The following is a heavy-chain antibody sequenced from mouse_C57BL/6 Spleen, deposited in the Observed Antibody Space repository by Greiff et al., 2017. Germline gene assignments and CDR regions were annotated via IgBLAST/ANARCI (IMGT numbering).Heavy chain of an antibody. V-gene: IGHV2-5*01. D-gene: IGHD2-4*01. Sequence: QVQLQQSGPGLVQPSQSLSITCTVSGFSLTSYGVHWVRQSPGKGLEWLGVIWRGGSTDYNAAFMSRLSITKDNSKSQVFFKMNSLQADDTAIYYCAKDSTLYDYPYYYAMDYWSQGTSVTVSS. CDR2: IWRGGST. J-gene: IGHJ4*01. CDR1: GFSLTSYG. CDR3: AKDSTLYDYPYYYAMDY.